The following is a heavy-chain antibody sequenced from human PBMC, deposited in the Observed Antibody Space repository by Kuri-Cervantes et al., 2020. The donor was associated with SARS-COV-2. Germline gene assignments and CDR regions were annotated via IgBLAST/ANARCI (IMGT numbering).Heavy chain of an antibody. J-gene: IGHJ5*02. CDR3: ARLSYYYDSSGYYGGNWFDP. CDR2: IYSSGST. CDR1: NGSIRSSSYY. Sequence: SETLSLTCSVSNGSIRSSSYYWGWIRQPPGKGLEWIGSIYSSGSTNYNPSLKSRVTMSVDTSKNQFSLKLSSVTAADTAVYYCARLSYYYDSSGYYGGNWFDPWGQGTLVTVSS. D-gene: IGHD3-22*01. V-gene: IGHV4-39*07.